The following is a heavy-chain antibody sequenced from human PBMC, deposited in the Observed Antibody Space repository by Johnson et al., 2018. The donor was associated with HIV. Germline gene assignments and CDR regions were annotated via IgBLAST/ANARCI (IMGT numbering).Heavy chain of an antibody. CDR1: EITFHDQG. CDR3: ARDWGPRLGYYDSSGYYWAFDV. Sequence: AQLVESGGGVVRPGGSQRLSCEASEITFHDQGMKWVRQTPGKGLEWVSAISGSGGSTYYADSVKGRFTISRDNSKNTLYLQMSSLRAEDTALYYCARDWGPRLGYYDSSGYYWAFDVWGQGTMVTVSS. V-gene: IGHV3-23*04. CDR2: ISGSGGST. D-gene: IGHD3-22*01. J-gene: IGHJ3*01.